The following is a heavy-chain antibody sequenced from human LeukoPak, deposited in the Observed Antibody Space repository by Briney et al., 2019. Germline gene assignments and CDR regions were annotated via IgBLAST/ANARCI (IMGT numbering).Heavy chain of an antibody. J-gene: IGHJ6*03. V-gene: IGHV4-30-4*08. CDR1: GGSISSGDYY. CDR2: IYYSGST. CDR3: ARVYGVVITYYYYMDV. Sequence: KPSETLSLTCTVSGGSISSGDYYWSWIRQPPGKGLEWIGYIYYSGSTYYNPSLKSRVTISVDTSKNQFSLKLSSVTAADTAVYYCARVYGVVITYYYYMDVWGKGTTVTVSS. D-gene: IGHD3-3*01.